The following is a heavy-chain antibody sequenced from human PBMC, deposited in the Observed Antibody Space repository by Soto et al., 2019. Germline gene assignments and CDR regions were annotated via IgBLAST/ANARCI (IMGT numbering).Heavy chain of an antibody. D-gene: IGHD3-3*01. V-gene: IGHV3-23*01. CDR1: GFTFSIYA. J-gene: IGHJ5*02. Sequence: GGSLRLSCAASGFTFSIYAMSWVRQAPGKGLEWVSAISGSGGSTYYADSVKGRFTISRDNSKNTLYLQMNSLRAEDTAVYYCAGYDFFNWFDPWGQGTLVTVSS. CDR2: ISGSGGST. CDR3: AGYDFFNWFDP.